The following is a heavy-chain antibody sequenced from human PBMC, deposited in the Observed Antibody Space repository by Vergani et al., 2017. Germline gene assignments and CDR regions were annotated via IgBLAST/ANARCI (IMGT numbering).Heavy chain of an antibody. Sequence: EVQLVESGGGIVKPGGSLRLSCVASGFSFRNAWMNWVRRTPGKGLEWVGRIKSTFDRGTTDYAAAVKGRFTISRDDSKNTLFLQMNGLKTEDIGVYYCTTYPRYSGDGSCYWLRDHHYYGMDVWGQGTTVTVSS. CDR3: TTYPRYSGDGSCYWLRDHHYYGMDV. CDR1: GFSFRNAW. D-gene: IGHD2-21*01. CDR2: IKSTFDRGTT. J-gene: IGHJ6*02. V-gene: IGHV3-15*07.